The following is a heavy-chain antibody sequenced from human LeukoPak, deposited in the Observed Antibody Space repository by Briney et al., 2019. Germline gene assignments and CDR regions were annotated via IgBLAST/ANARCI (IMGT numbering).Heavy chain of an antibody. CDR3: VRDTPTTGTRYFPY. CDR2: IYSGGNT. D-gene: IGHD1-1*01. V-gene: IGHV3-66*01. J-gene: IGHJ4*02. Sequence: GGSLRLSCAAPGFTVSSSFMNWVRQAPGKGLEWVSVIYSGGNTYYADSVKDRFTISRDNSKNTLYLQMNSLRAEDTAVYYCVRDTPTTGTRYFPYWGQGTLVTVSS. CDR1: GFTVSSSF.